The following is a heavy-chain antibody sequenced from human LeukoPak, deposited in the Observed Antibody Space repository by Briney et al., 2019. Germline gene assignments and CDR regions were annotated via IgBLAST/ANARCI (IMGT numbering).Heavy chain of an antibody. CDR1: GFMFRDYG. V-gene: IGHV3-33*01. CDR3: ARDEYSFSLRGATIDY. CDR2: IWYNGNEK. J-gene: IGHJ4*02. D-gene: IGHD1-26*01. Sequence: PGTSLRLSCTASGFMFRDYGMHWVRQAPGKGLEWVAVIWYNGNEKYYTGSVEGRFTISRDNSTNTVYLQMNSLRAEDTAVYYCARDEYSFSLRGATIDYWGQGTLVTVSS.